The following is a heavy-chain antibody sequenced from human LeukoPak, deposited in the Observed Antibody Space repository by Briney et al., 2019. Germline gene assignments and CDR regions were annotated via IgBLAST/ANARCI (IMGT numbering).Heavy chain of an antibody. Sequence: GGPLRLSCAASGFTFSSSAMHWVRQAPGKGLEWVAVISYDGSDKYHADSVKGRFTISRDNSKNTLFLQMNSLRAEDTAVYYCAKGYCSSFTCYSRFDPWGQGTLVTVSS. V-gene: IGHV3-30*07. CDR2: ISYDGSDK. J-gene: IGHJ5*02. CDR1: GFTFSSSA. CDR3: AKGYCSSFTCYSRFDP. D-gene: IGHD2-2*01.